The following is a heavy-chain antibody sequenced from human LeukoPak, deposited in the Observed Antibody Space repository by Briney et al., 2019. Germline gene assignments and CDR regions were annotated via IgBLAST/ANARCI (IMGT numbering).Heavy chain of an antibody. Sequence: PGGSLRLSCVASGFTFSGYWISWVRQAPGKGLEGVANIKQDGSEKYYVDSVKGRFTISRENAKTSLFLPMNSLRAEATAVYYCARAQGYGPYLDYWGQGTLVTVSS. CDR2: IKQDGSEK. V-gene: IGHV3-7*01. CDR3: ARAQGYGPYLDY. J-gene: IGHJ4*02. D-gene: IGHD5-12*01. CDR1: GFTFSGYW.